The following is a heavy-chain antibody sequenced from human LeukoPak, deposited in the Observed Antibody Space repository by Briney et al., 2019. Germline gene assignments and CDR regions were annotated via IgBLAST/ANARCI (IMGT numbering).Heavy chain of an antibody. J-gene: IGHJ3*02. CDR1: GGSISSPNHY. CDR2: IYTSGST. CDR3: ARGGQWLVLDAFDI. Sequence: SETLSLTCTVSGGSISSPNHYWGWIRQPAGKGLEWIGRIYTSGSTNYNPSLKSRVTISVDKSKNQFSLKLSSVTAADTAVYYCARGGQWLVLDAFDIWGQGTMVTVSS. D-gene: IGHD6-19*01. V-gene: IGHV4-61*02.